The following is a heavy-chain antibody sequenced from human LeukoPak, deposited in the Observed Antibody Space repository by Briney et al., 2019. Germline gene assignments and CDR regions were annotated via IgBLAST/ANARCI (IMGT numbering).Heavy chain of an antibody. Sequence: GRSLRLSCAASGFTFSSYAMHWVRQAPGKGLEWVAFIRYDGSNKYYADSVKGRFTISRDNSKNTLYLQMNSLRAEDTAVYYCAKKKSSGRDNWFDPWGQGTLVTVSS. V-gene: IGHV3-30*02. CDR1: GFTFSSYA. J-gene: IGHJ5*02. D-gene: IGHD6-19*01. CDR3: AKKKSSGRDNWFDP. CDR2: IRYDGSNK.